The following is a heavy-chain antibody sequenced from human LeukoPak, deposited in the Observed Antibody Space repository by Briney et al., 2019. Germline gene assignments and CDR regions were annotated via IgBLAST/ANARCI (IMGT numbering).Heavy chain of an antibody. CDR3: ARDKSWYFDY. D-gene: IGHD6-13*01. V-gene: IGHV3-33*08. J-gene: IGHJ4*02. CDR1: GFTFSNYG. Sequence: PGGSLRLSWVASGFTFSNYGMHWVRQAPGKGLEWVAVIWYDGSIQYYADSVQGRFTISRDSSENTLYLQMNSLRAEDTAVYYCARDKSWYFDYWGQGTLVTVSS. CDR2: IWYDGSIQ.